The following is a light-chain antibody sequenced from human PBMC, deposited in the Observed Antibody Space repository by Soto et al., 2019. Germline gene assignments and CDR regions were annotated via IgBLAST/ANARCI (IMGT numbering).Light chain of an antibody. J-gene: IGLJ1*01. Sequence: QSALTQPASVSGSTGQSITISCTGNSSDVGGYNYVSWYQHHPRKAPKLIIYDVTNRPSRVSNPFSGSKSGNTASLTISGLQPEDEADDYCSSYTTGNTRQIVFGTGTKLTVL. CDR3: SSYTTGNTRQIV. CDR1: SSDVGGYNY. V-gene: IGLV2-14*03. CDR2: DVT.